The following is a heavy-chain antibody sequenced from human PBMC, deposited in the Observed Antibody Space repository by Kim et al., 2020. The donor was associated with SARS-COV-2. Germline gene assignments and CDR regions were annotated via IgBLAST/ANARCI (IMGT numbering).Heavy chain of an antibody. J-gene: IGHJ4*02. CDR2: PTLDVA. V-gene: IGHV1-69*04. Sequence: PTLDVANYALKFQGRVTITADKSTTTAYMGLTNLRSDDTAMYFCSREGFDYWGQGTLVTVSS. CDR3: SREGFDY.